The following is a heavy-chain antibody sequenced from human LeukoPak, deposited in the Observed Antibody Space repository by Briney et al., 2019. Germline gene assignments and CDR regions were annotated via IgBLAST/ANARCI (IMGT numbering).Heavy chain of an antibody. D-gene: IGHD3-10*01. Sequence: PGGSLRLSCAASGFTLSSYAMHWVRQAPGKGLEGVAVISYDGSNKYYADSVKGRFTISRDNSKNTLYLQMNSLRAEDTAVYYCARDGIGELLGPYDYWGQGTLVTVSS. CDR1: GFTLSSYA. V-gene: IGHV3-30*04. J-gene: IGHJ4*02. CDR3: ARDGIGELLGPYDY. CDR2: ISYDGSNK.